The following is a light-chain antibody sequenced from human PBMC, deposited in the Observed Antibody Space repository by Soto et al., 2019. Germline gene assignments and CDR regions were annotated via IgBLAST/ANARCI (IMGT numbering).Light chain of an antibody. CDR3: QQHGSSPWT. J-gene: IGKJ1*01. CDR1: QSVSSSY. V-gene: IGKV3-20*01. CDR2: GAS. Sequence: EIVLTQSPGTLSLSPGERATLSCRASQSVSSSYLAWYQQKPGQAPRLLIYGASSRATGIPDRFSGSGSGTDFTLTIIRLAPEDFAVYYCQQHGSSPWTFGQGTKVDIK.